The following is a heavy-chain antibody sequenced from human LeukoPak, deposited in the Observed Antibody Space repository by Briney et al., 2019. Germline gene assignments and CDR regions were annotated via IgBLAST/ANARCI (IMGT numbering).Heavy chain of an antibody. CDR1: GFTFSSYS. J-gene: IGHJ3*02. Sequence: GGSLRLSCAASGFTFSSYSMNWVRQAPGKGLEWVSSISSSSYIYYADSVKGRFTISRDNAKNSLYLQMNSLRAEDTALYYCAKDDEATAGYAFDIWGQGTMVTVSS. CDR2: ISSSSYI. CDR3: AKDDEATAGYAFDI. V-gene: IGHV3-21*04.